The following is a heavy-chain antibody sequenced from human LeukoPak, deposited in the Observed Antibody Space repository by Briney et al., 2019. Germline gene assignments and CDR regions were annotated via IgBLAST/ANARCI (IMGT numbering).Heavy chain of an antibody. D-gene: IGHD6-6*01. CDR3: ARESSTSQINLFDY. V-gene: IGHV4-59*11. CDR2: LHYRGNM. J-gene: IGHJ4*02. Sequence: SETLSLTCTVSGDSITSHYWSWIRQPPGKGLEWIGYLHYRGNMKHNSSFSGRITMSLDTSKNQFSLRLRSVTAADTAIYYGARESSTSQINLFDYWGQGTLVTVSS. CDR1: GDSITSHY.